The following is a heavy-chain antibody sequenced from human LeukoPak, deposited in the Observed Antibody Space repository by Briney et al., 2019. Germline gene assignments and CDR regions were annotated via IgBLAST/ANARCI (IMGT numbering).Heavy chain of an antibody. V-gene: IGHV3-53*01. D-gene: IGHD5-18*01. J-gene: IGHJ4*02. CDR2: LYIGGNT. CDR3: TTAAGYNYGQY. Sequence: GRSLRLSCAASGLTVSSNYMNWVRQAPGKGLEWVSALYIGGNTYYADSVRGRFTISRDNSKNTLYLQMNSLRAEDTAIYYCTTAAGYNYGQYWGQGTLVTVSS. CDR1: GLTVSSNY.